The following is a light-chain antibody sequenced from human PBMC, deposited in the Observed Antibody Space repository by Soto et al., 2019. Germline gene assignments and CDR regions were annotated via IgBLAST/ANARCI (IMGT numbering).Light chain of an antibody. Sequence: IVMTQSPATLSVSPGERATLSCRASQSVSSNLARYQQKPGQAPRLLIYGASTRATGIPARFSGSGSGTEFTLTISSLQSEDFAVYYCQQYNNWPPVTFGQGTKVDIK. V-gene: IGKV3D-15*01. CDR1: QSVSSN. CDR3: QQYNNWPPVT. J-gene: IGKJ1*01. CDR2: GAS.